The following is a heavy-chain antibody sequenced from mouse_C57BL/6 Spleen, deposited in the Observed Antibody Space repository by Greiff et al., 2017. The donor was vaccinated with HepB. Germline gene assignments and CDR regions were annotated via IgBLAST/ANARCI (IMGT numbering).Heavy chain of an antibody. CDR3: TRGPDWYFDV. J-gene: IGHJ1*03. CDR2: ISSGGDYI. CDR1: GFTFSSYA. V-gene: IGHV5-9-1*02. Sequence: EVNVVESGEGLVKPGGSLKLSCAASGFTFSSYAMSWVRQTQEKRLEWVAYISSGGDYIYYADTVKGRFTISRDNARNTLYLQMSSLKTEDTAMYYCTRGPDWYFDVWGTGTTVTVSA.